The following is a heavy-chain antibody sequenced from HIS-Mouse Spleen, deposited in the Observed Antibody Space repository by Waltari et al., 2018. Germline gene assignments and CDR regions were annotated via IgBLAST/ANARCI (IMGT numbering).Heavy chain of an antibody. CDR1: GYTFTSYD. Sequence: QVQLVQSGAEVKKPGAPVKVSCKASGYTFTSYDINCVRQATGQGLEWMGWMNPNSGNTGYAQKFQGRVTMTRNTSISTAYMELSSLRSEDTAVYYCARGHDYSNYFDYWGQGTLVTVSS. D-gene: IGHD4-4*01. CDR3: ARGHDYSNYFDY. CDR2: MNPNSGNT. V-gene: IGHV1-8*01. J-gene: IGHJ4*02.